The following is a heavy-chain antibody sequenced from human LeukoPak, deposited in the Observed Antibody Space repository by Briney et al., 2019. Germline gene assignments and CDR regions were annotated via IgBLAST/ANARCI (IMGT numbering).Heavy chain of an antibody. CDR3: ARGFPPTTYYSGSGSSDF. V-gene: IGHV3-48*04. CDR2: ISGSSSTI. Sequence: GGSLRLSCAASGFSFSDYSMNWVRQAPGRGLEWLAYISGSSSTIYYADSVRGRFTVSRDNAKSSLFLQMNSLRAEDTAVYYCARGFPPTTYYSGSGSSDFWGQGTLVTV. J-gene: IGHJ4*02. D-gene: IGHD3-10*01. CDR1: GFSFSDYS.